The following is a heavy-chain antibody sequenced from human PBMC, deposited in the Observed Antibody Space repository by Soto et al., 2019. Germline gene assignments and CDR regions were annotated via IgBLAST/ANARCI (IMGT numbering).Heavy chain of an antibody. CDR3: VRWNGFGDH. J-gene: IGHJ4*02. CDR1: GFTLSDYG. V-gene: IGHV3-23*01. CDR2: FSGGGGGT. D-gene: IGHD1-1*01. Sequence: EVQLLDSGGGLVQAGGSLRLSCAVSGFTLSDYGVTWVRQAPGKGLEWVSGFSGGGGGTFYADSVKGRFTISRDDSKNTAYLQMNGLGVEDTAVYYCVRWNGFGDHWGQGTLVTVSS.